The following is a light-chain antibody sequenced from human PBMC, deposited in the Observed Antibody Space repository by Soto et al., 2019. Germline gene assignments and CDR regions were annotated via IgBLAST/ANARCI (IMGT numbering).Light chain of an antibody. V-gene: IGLV1-40*01. J-gene: IGLJ2*01. CDR2: VNN. CDR1: SSNIGAGYD. Sequence: QSVLTQPPSVSGAPGQRVTISCTGSSSNIGAGYDVHWYQQVSGTAPKLLIYVNNNRPSGVPDRFSGSKSGTSASLAITGLQAEDEADYYCQSYDSSLSGSVFGGWTKRTVL. CDR3: QSYDSSLSGSV.